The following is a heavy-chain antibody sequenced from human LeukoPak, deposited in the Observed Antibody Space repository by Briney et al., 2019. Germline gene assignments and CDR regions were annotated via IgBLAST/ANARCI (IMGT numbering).Heavy chain of an antibody. V-gene: IGHV3-33*01. J-gene: IGHJ4*02. CDR1: GFTLSSYG. CDR2: VWYDGSNK. CDR3: ARGLDDY. Sequence: GGSPRLSCAASGFTLSSYGMHWVRQAPGKGLEWVAVVWYDGSNKYYADSVKGRFTISRDNSKNTLYLQMNSLRAEDTAVYCCARGLDDYWGQGTLVTVSS.